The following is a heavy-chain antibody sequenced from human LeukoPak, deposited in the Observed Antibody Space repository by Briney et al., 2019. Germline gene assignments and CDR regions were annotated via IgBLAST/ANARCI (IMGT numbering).Heavy chain of an antibody. D-gene: IGHD4/OR15-4a*01. V-gene: IGHV3-21*01. Sequence: PGGSLRLSCAASGFTFSSYSMNWVRQAPGKGLEWVSSISSSSSYIYYADSVKGRFTISRDNSKNTLYLQMNSLRAEDTAVYYCARDGTMVGVADYYYYYYMDVWGKGTTVTVSS. CDR2: ISSSSSYI. J-gene: IGHJ6*03. CDR3: ARDGTMVGVADYYYYYYMDV. CDR1: GFTFSSYS.